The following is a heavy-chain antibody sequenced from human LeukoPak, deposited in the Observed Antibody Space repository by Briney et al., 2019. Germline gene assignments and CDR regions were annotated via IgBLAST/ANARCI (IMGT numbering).Heavy chain of an antibody. Sequence: GASVKVSCKASGYTFTSYAMHWVRQAPGQRLEWMGGIIPIFGTANYAQKFQGRVTITADESTSTAYMELSSLRSEDTAVYYCARVLYYGSGSYPYYGMDVWGQGTTVTVS. CDR1: GYTFTSYA. D-gene: IGHD3-10*01. J-gene: IGHJ6*02. V-gene: IGHV1-69*13. CDR2: IIPIFGTA. CDR3: ARVLYYGSGSYPYYGMDV.